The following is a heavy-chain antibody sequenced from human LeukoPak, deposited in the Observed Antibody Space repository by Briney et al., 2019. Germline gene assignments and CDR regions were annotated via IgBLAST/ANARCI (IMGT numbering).Heavy chain of an antibody. CDR3: ARDWIQNWFDP. J-gene: IGHJ5*02. CDR1: GGSISSYY. Sequence: SETLSLTCTVSGGSISSYYWSWIRQPPGKGLEWIGSIYYSGSTYYNPSLKSRVTISVDTSKNQFSLKLTSVTAADTAVYYCARDWIQNWFDPWGQGTLVTVSS. V-gene: IGHV4-59*12. D-gene: IGHD5-18*01. CDR2: IYYSGST.